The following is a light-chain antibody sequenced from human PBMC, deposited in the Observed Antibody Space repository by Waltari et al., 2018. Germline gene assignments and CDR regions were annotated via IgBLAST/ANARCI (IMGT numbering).Light chain of an antibody. CDR3: QVWDSNTPV. CDR2: RDS. CDR1: NIGSKN. J-gene: IGLJ2*01. Sequence: SYELTQPLSVSVALGQTARMTCGGNNIGSKNVHWYQQKPGQAPVLVIYRDSNRPSGIPERCSGSNSGNTATLTISRAQAGDEADFYCQVWDSNTPVFGGGTKLTVL. V-gene: IGLV3-9*01.